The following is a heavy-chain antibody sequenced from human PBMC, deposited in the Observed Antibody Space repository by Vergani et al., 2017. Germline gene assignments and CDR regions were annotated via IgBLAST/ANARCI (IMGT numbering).Heavy chain of an antibody. CDR2: ISGSGGST. D-gene: IGHD5-12*01. V-gene: IGHV3-23*01. Sequence: EVQLLESGGDLVQPGGSLRLSCAASGFTFNHYALNWVRQAPGKGLEWVSGISGSGGSTYYAGSVKGRFTISRDSSKNTLYLQMNSLSAGDTAVYYCAKAYPRNSGYDYLYYYHASDVWGQGTTVTVSS. CDR3: AKAYPRNSGYDYLYYYHASDV. J-gene: IGHJ6*02. CDR1: GFTFNHYA.